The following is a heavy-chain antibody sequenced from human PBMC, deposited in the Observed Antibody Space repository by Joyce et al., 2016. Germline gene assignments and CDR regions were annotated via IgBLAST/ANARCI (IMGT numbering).Heavy chain of an antibody. D-gene: IGHD3-16*01. J-gene: IGHJ4*02. CDR3: ARKNVLPVTKYFDS. V-gene: IGHV4-34*01. CDR2: INQGGST. CDR1: GGSFSGNY. Sequence: QVQLQQWGAGLLKPSETLSLTCAVFGGSFSGNYWSWIRQPPGKGLEWIGEINQGGSTNYNPSLKSRVTISGDTSKSQFSLKLSSVTAADTAVYYCARKNVLPVTKYFDSWGQGTLVTVSS.